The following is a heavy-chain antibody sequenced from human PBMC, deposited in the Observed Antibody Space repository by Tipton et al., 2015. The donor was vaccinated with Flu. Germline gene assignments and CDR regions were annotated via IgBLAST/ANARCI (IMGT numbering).Heavy chain of an antibody. Sequence: AASGFTFSSYWMHWVRQAPGKGLVWVSRINSDAGTTNYADSVKGRFTISRDNAKNTLYLQMSSLRAEDTAVYYCAHSGSSREFDYWGQGTLVTVSS. CDR1: GFTFSSYW. CDR2: INSDAGTT. J-gene: IGHJ4*02. V-gene: IGHV3-74*01. D-gene: IGHD1-26*01. CDR3: AHSGSSREFDY.